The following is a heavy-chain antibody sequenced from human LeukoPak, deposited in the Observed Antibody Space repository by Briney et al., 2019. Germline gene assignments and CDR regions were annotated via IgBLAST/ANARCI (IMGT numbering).Heavy chain of an antibody. V-gene: IGHV3-11*06. J-gene: IGHJ4*02. CDR1: GFTFRDYY. CDR3: ARVAYCSGDCYHYFEY. Sequence: PGGSLRLSCAASGFTFRDYYMSWIRQAPGKGLGWVSYISGASTFTNYADSVKGRFAISRDNAKNTLYLQLDSLRAEDTAVYYCARVAYCSGDCYHYFEYWGQGTLVTVSS. CDR2: ISGASTFT. D-gene: IGHD2-21*02.